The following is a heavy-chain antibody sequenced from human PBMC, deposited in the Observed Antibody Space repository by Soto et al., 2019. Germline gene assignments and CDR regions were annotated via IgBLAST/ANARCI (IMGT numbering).Heavy chain of an antibody. J-gene: IGHJ6*02. CDR3: ARSQGGSSSLDIYYYYYYGMDV. CDR1: GGTFSTYA. D-gene: IGHD2-15*01. V-gene: IGHV1-69*01. Sequence: QAQLVQSGAEVKKPGSSVKVSCKAPGGTFSTYAISWVRQAPGQGLEWMGGVIPIFGTPKYAQKFQGRVTITADESTSTGYMELRSLRSEDTAVYYCARSQGGSSSLDIYYYYYYGMDVWGQGTTVTVSS. CDR2: VIPIFGTP.